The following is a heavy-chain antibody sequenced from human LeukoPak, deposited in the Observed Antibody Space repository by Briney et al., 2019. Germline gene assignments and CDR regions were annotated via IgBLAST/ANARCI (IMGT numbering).Heavy chain of an antibody. CDR1: GFTFSSYA. CDR3: AKESCSGGSCLPDY. D-gene: IGHD2-15*01. Sequence: GGSLRLACAASGFTFSSYAMSWVGQAPGKGLEGVAAISGSGGSTYYADSVKGRFTISRDNSKNTLYLQMNSLRAEDTAVYYCAKESCSGGSCLPDYWGQGTLVTVSS. CDR2: ISGSGGST. V-gene: IGHV3-23*01. J-gene: IGHJ4*02.